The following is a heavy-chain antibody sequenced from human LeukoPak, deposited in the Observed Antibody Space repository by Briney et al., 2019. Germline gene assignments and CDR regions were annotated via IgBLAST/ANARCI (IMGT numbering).Heavy chain of an antibody. CDR3: ARGSYGYDY. D-gene: IGHD5-18*01. V-gene: IGHV3-74*01. CDR1: GFTFSSYW. J-gene: IGHJ4*02. CDR2: INSDGSST. Sequence: GGSLRLSCAASGFTFSSYWMHWVRQGPGKGLVWVSRINSDGSSTTYADSVKGRFTISRDNAKNTLYLQMNSRRAEDTAVYYCARGSYGYDYWGQGTLVTVSS.